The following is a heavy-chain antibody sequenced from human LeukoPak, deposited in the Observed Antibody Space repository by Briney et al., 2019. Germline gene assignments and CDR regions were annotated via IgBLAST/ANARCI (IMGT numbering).Heavy chain of an antibody. CDR1: GFTFSSYW. CDR2: INQDGSVK. Sequence: GGSLRLSCAASGFTFSSYWMSWVRQAPGKGLEWVANINQDGSVKSYVDSVKGRFTISRDDSKNTLSLQMNSLRPEDTAVYYCAVGRSGYYYFDYWGQGTLVTVSS. V-gene: IGHV3-7*02. D-gene: IGHD3-22*01. CDR3: AVGRSGYYYFDY. J-gene: IGHJ4*02.